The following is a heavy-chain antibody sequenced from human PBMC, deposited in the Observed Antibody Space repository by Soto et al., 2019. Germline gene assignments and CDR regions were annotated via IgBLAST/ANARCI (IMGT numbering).Heavy chain of an antibody. Sequence: SETLSLTCAVSGGSISSGGYSWSWIRQPPGKGLEWIGYIYHSGSTYYNPSLKSRVTISVDRSKNQFSLKLSSVTAADTAVYYCARGGYCISTSCYHNWFDPWGQGTLVTVSS. D-gene: IGHD2-2*01. J-gene: IGHJ5*02. CDR2: IYHSGST. CDR3: ARGGYCISTSCYHNWFDP. CDR1: GGSISSGGYS. V-gene: IGHV4-30-2*01.